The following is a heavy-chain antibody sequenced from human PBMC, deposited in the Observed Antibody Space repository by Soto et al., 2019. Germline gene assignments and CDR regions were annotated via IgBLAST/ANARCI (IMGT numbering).Heavy chain of an antibody. CDR1: GFTFSDFY. J-gene: IGHJ4*02. CDR2: ISSGGSTI. D-gene: IGHD3-16*01. Sequence: AGGSLRLSCAASGFTFSDFYMAWIRQAPGKGLEWVSYISSGGSTIYYADSVKGRFTISRDNAKNSLYLQLNSLRAEDTAVYYCARKGRRTYTSNDYWGQGTLVTVSS. CDR3: ARKGRRTYTSNDY. V-gene: IGHV3-11*01.